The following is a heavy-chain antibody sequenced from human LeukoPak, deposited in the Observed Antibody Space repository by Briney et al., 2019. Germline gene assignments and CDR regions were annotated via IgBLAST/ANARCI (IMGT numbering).Heavy chain of an antibody. D-gene: IGHD3-3*01. J-gene: IGHJ6*03. Sequence: SETLSLTCAVAGYSISSGYYWGGIRQPPGKGLEWIGSIYDSGSTYYNPSIKSRVTISVDTSKNQFSLKLSSVTAADTAVYYCATVADFWSGYLKYYYMDVWGKGTTVTVSS. CDR3: ATVADFWSGYLKYYYMDV. CDR2: IYDSGST. CDR1: GYSISSGYY. V-gene: IGHV4-38-2*01.